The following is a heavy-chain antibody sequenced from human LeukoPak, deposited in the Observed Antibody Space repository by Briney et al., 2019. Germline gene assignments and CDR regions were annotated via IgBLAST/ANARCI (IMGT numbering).Heavy chain of an antibody. V-gene: IGHV5-51*01. CDR2: IYPGDADN. CDR3: GAGVDLFDC. J-gene: IGHJ4*02. D-gene: IGHD3-3*01. Sequence: GGAPKTPRKGPGCPSTTHWHGWVRQTFPTGLRWMGIIYPGDADNRYSPSFQVQGAIAADQSISTAYLQWSRLKASDAAMYYCGAGVDLFDCWVQPTLVTVCS. CDR1: GCPSTTHW.